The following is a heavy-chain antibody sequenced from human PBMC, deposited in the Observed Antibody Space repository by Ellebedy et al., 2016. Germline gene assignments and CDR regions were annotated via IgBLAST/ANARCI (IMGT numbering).Heavy chain of an antibody. V-gene: IGHV3-7*03. CDR1: GFTFSSYW. Sequence: GGSLRLXXAASGFTFSSYWMSWVRQAPGKGLEWVANIKQDGSEKYYVDSVKGRFTISRDNAKNSLYLQMNSLRAEDTAVYYCATLGSYYDFWSGRTFDYWGQGTLVTVSS. D-gene: IGHD3-3*01. CDR3: ATLGSYYDFWSGRTFDY. CDR2: IKQDGSEK. J-gene: IGHJ4*02.